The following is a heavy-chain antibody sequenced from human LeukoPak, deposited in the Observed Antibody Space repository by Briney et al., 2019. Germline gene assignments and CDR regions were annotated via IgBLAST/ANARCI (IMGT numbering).Heavy chain of an antibody. CDR1: GFTFSDYY. CDR3: ASMDFWSGYPFDY. V-gene: IGHV3-11*01. D-gene: IGHD3-3*01. CDR2: ISSSGSTI. J-gene: IGHJ4*02. Sequence: GGSLRLSCAASGFTFSDYYMSWIRQAPGKGLEWVSYISSSGSTIYYADSVKGRFTISRDNAKNSLYLQMNSLRAEDMAVYYCASMDFWSGYPFDYWGQGTLVTVSS.